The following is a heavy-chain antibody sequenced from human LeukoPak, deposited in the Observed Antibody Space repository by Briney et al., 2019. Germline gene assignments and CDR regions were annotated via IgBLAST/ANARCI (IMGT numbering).Heavy chain of an antibody. D-gene: IGHD1-26*01. J-gene: IGHJ4*02. V-gene: IGHV3-7*05. CDR3: ARDVGGNLDY. CDR2: IKQDESQK. CDR1: GFTFSTYW. Sequence: PGGSLRLSCAASGFTFSTYWMAWVRQAPGKGLEWVANIKQDESQKNYVDSVRGRFIISRDNDKNLLYLQMNSLRAEDTAVYHCARDVGGNLDYWGQGILVTVSS.